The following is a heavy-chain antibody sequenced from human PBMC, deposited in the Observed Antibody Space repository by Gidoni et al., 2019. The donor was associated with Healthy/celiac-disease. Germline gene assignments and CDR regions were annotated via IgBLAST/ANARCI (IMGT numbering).Heavy chain of an antibody. CDR1: VFTFSRYS. D-gene: IGHD3-3*01. J-gene: IGHJ4*02. Sequence: EVQLLESGGGLVQPGGSLRLSCAASVFTFSRYSMSWVRQAPGKGLEWVSAISGSGGSTYYADSVKGRFTISRDNSKNTRYLQMNSLRAEDTAVYYCANTREPEYYDFWSGYYDYFDYWGQGTLVTVSS. CDR2: ISGSGGST. V-gene: IGHV3-23*01. CDR3: ANTREPEYYDFWSGYYDYFDY.